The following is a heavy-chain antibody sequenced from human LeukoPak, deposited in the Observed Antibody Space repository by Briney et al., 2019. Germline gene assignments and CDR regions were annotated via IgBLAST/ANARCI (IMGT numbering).Heavy chain of an antibody. D-gene: IGHD1-1*01. CDR2: ISSDSTTM. V-gene: IGHV3-48*02. Sequence: GGSLRLSCVASGFTFSTYIMNWVRQAPGKGLEWVSYISSDSTTMNYADSVRGRFIISRDNAKSSLFLQMNSLRDEDTAVYYCARGTATTGGYFQHCGPGTLVTVSS. CDR3: ARGTATTGGYFQH. J-gene: IGHJ1*01. CDR1: GFTFSTYI.